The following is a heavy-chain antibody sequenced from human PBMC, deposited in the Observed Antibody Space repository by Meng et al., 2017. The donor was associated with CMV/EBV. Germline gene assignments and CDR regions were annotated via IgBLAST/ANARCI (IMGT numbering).Heavy chain of an antibody. CDR2: ISSSSSYI. D-gene: IGHD1-26*01. V-gene: IGHV3-21*01. Sequence: SGSTFSGYSMNWVRQAPGKGLEWVSSISSSSSYIYYADSVKGRFTISRDNAKNSLYLQMNSLRAEDTAVYYCARAGGGSGSYPFDYWGQGTLVTVSS. CDR1: GSTFSGYS. CDR3: ARAGGGSGSYPFDY. J-gene: IGHJ4*02.